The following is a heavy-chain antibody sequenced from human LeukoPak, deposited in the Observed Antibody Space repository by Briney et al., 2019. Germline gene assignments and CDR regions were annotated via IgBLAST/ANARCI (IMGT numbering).Heavy chain of an antibody. CDR3: ARGVNYHASGSYFRDWFDS. V-gene: IGHV3-30*02. CDR2: IRSDGSNK. CDR1: GFTFSSYA. J-gene: IGHJ5*01. D-gene: IGHD3-10*01. Sequence: TGGSLRLSCAASGFTFSSYALHWVRQAPGKGLEWVSFIRSDGSNKSYADSVKGRFTISRDDSKNALYLQMNSLRAEDTAVYYCARGVNYHASGSYFRDWFDSWGQGTLVTVSS.